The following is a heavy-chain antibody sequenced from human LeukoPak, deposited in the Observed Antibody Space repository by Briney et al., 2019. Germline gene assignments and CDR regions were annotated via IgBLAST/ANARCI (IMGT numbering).Heavy chain of an antibody. Sequence: GRSLRLPCAASGFTFSSYGMHWVRQAPGKGLEWVAVISYDGSNKYYADSVKGRFTISRDNSKNTLYLQMNSLRAEDTAVYYCAKERVIAAAGEPFDYWGQGTLVTVSS. V-gene: IGHV3-30*18. J-gene: IGHJ4*02. CDR2: ISYDGSNK. D-gene: IGHD6-13*01. CDR1: GFTFSSYG. CDR3: AKERVIAAAGEPFDY.